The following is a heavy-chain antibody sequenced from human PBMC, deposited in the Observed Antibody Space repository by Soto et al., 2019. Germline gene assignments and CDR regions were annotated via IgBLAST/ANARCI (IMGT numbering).Heavy chain of an antibody. Sequence: EVQLEESGGGLVQPGGSLKLSCAASGFIFSGSAMHWVRQASGKGLEWVGRIRSKAKNYATADAASVKGRFTISRDDSKNTAYLEMNSLKTEDTAVYYCTRYYNETSGYFDYWGQGTLVTVSS. CDR3: TRYYNETSGYFDY. D-gene: IGHD3-22*01. CDR1: GFIFSGSA. CDR2: IRSKAKNYAT. V-gene: IGHV3-73*02. J-gene: IGHJ4*02.